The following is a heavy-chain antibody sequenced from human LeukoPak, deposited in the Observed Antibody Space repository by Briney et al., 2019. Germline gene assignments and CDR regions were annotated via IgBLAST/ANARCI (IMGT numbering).Heavy chain of an antibody. CDR1: GYSISSGYY. CDR3: ARATSEHRFDY. CDR2: IYHSGST. V-gene: IGHV4-38-2*02. D-gene: IGHD1-14*01. J-gene: IGHJ4*02. Sequence: SETLSLTCTVSGYSISSGYYWGWIRQPPGKGLEWIGSIYHSGSTSYNPSLKSRVTISVDTSKNQFSLKLSSVTAADTAVYYCARATSEHRFDYWGQGTLVTVSS.